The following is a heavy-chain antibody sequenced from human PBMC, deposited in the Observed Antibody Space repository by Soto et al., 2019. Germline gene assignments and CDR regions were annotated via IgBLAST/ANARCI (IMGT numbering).Heavy chain of an antibody. Sequence: RRLSCADSGFTFKYAWMSWVRQTPGKGLQWVGRIKSKIDGGTTDYAAPVKGRFTISRDDSESTLYLEMTSLETEDSAVYFCAHSPAPRVYFQHWGEGTLVTVSS. CDR1: GFTFKYAW. CDR2: IKSKIDGGTT. J-gene: IGHJ1*01. V-gene: IGHV3-15*01. CDR3: AHSPAPRVYFQH. D-gene: IGHD3-10*01.